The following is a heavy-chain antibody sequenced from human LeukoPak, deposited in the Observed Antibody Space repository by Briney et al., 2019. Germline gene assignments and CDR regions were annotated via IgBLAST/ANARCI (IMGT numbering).Heavy chain of an antibody. CDR3: AREAAWGQWYFDH. Sequence: GGSLRLSCVASGISFSSHGMHWVRQAPGKGLEWVAVIAADGGVKHYADSVKGRFTLSRDNSKNTLYLQMNSLNVEDTAVYYCAREAAWGQWYFDHWGQGTPVTVSS. J-gene: IGHJ4*02. V-gene: IGHV3-30*03. CDR1: GISFSSHG. D-gene: IGHD6-19*01. CDR2: IAADGGVK.